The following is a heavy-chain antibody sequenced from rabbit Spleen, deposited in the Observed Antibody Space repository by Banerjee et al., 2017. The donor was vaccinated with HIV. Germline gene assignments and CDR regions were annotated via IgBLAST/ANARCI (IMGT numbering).Heavy chain of an antibody. CDR2: IAGSSSGFT. CDR1: GFSFSSDYD. D-gene: IGHD8-1*01. CDR3: ARDAATSFSSYGMDL. Sequence: QSLEESGGDLVKPGASLTLTCTASGFSFSSDYDMCWVRQAPGKGLEWIACIAGSSSGFTYSATWAKGRFTCSKTSSTTVTLQMTSLTAADTATYFCARDAATSFSSYGMDLWGQGTLVTVS. J-gene: IGHJ6*01. V-gene: IGHV1S40*01.